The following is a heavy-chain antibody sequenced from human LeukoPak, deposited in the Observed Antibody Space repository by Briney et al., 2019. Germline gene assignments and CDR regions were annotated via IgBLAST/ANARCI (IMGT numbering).Heavy chain of an antibody. V-gene: IGHV3-7*01. J-gene: IGHJ4*02. CDR2: IKQGGTET. Sequence: GGSLRLSCVASGLTFNRYWMSWLRQVPGKGLEWVANIKQGGTETHYVDSVKGRFTISRDSTKSSLYLKMNSLRAEDTAVYYCARDCLGSQFWSGYYLGPDNYFDYWGQGSLVTVSS. CDR3: ARDCLGSQFWSGYYLGPDNYFDY. CDR1: GLTFNRYW. D-gene: IGHD3-3*01.